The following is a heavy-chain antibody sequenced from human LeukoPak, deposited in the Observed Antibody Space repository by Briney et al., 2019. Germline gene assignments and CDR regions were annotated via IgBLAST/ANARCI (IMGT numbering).Heavy chain of an antibody. V-gene: IGHV3-66*02. Sequence: GGSLRLSCAASGFTVSSNYMSWVRQAPGKGLEWVSVIYSGGSTYYADSVKGRFTISRDNSKNTLYLQMNSLRAEDTAVYYCASGEYSSSSTSDYWGQGTLVTVPS. J-gene: IGHJ4*02. CDR1: GFTVSSNY. CDR3: ASGEYSSSSTSDY. D-gene: IGHD6-6*01. CDR2: IYSGGST.